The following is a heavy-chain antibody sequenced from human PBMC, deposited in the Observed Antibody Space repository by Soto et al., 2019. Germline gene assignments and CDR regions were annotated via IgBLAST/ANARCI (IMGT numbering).Heavy chain of an antibody. Sequence: SVKVSCKASGYTFTSYGISWVRQDPGQGLEWMGGIIPIFGTANYAQKFQGRVMITADESTSTAYMELSSLRSEDTAVYYCARIGVPLGYYYGMDVWGQGTTVTVSS. D-gene: IGHD3-3*01. J-gene: IGHJ6*02. CDR1: GYTFTSYG. V-gene: IGHV1-69*13. CDR2: IIPIFGTA. CDR3: ARIGVPLGYYYGMDV.